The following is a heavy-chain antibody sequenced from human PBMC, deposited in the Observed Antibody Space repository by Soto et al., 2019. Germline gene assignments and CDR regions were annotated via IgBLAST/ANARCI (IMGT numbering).Heavy chain of an antibody. J-gene: IGHJ5*02. Sequence: QVQLVQSGAEVKKPGSSVKVSCKASVGTFSSYTISWVRQAPGQGLEWMGRIIPILGIANYAQKFQGRVTITADKSTSTAYMELSSLRSEDTAVYYCARVVVVVAANWFDPWGQGTLVTVSS. CDR2: IIPILGIA. CDR3: ARVVVVVAANWFDP. CDR1: VGTFSSYT. V-gene: IGHV1-69*02. D-gene: IGHD2-15*01.